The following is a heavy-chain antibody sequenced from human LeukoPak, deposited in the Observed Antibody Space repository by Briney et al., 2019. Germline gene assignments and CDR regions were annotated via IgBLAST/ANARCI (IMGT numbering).Heavy chain of an antibody. V-gene: IGHV3-23*01. J-gene: IGHJ4*02. CDR3: AKGLGQIAGYYMQSFEN. CDR1: GFTFSDYA. D-gene: IGHD3-22*01. CDR2: IAGVGGTT. Sequence: PGGSLRLSCAASGFTFSDYAVSWVRQAPGKGLEWVSGIAGVGGTTHYADFARGRFTISRDNSRNTLLLQMNNLRAEDTAVYYSAKGLGQIAGYYMQSFENWGQGTLVTVSS.